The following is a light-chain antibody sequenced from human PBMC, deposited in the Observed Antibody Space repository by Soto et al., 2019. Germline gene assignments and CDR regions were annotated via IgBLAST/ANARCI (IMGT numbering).Light chain of an antibody. J-gene: IGKJ5*01. CDR3: QQYDDLPIT. V-gene: IGKV1-33*01. CDR1: HDITNY. CDR2: DVS. Sequence: DIQMTQSPSSLSVSVGDRFTITCQASHDITNYLNWYQQKPGKAPKLLIYDVSKLETGVPSRFSGSGSGTDFTFTISSLQPEDIATYFCQQYDDLPITFGQGTRLEI.